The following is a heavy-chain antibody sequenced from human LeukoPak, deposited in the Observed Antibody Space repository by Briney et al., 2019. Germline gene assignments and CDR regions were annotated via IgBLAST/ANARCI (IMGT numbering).Heavy chain of an antibody. J-gene: IGHJ4*02. Sequence: SQTLSLTCAISGDSVSSNSVTWNWTRQSPSRGLEWLGRTYYRSKWYNDYAVSVKSRITINPDTSKNQFSLQLNSVTPEDTAVYYCARESAAAGSYYFDYWGQGTLVTVSS. V-gene: IGHV6-1*01. D-gene: IGHD6-13*01. CDR1: GDSVSSNSVT. CDR3: ARESAAAGSYYFDY. CDR2: TYYRSKWYN.